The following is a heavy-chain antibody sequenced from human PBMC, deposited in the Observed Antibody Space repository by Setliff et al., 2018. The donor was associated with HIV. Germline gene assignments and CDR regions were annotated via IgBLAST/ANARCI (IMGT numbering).Heavy chain of an antibody. J-gene: IGHJ5*02. V-gene: IGHV1-8*02. CDR2: MNPNSGNT. D-gene: IGHD3-10*01. CDR1: GYTFTSYD. Sequence: ASVKVSCKASGYTFTSYDINWVRQATGQGLEWMGWMNPNSGNTGYAQKFQGRVTMTRDTSTSTVYMELSSLRSEDTAVYHCARGGPLITMVRGVLRWFDPWGQGTLVTVSS. CDR3: ARGGPLITMVRGVLRWFDP.